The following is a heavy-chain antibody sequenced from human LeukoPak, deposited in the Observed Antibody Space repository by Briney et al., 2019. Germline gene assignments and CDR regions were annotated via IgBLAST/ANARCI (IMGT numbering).Heavy chain of an antibody. V-gene: IGHV3-30*04. CDR2: ISYDGSNK. J-gene: IGHJ4*02. Sequence: GGSLRLSRAASGFTFSSYAMRWVRQAPGKGLEWVAVISYDGSNKYYADSVKGRFTISRDNSKNTLYLQMNSLRAEDTAVYYCARSYSWLAPFDYWGQGTLVTVSS. D-gene: IGHD6-19*01. CDR3: ARSYSWLAPFDY. CDR1: GFTFSSYA.